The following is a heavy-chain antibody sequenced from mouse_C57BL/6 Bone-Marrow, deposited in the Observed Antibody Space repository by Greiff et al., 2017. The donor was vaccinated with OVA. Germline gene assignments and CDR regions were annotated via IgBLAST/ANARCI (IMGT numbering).Heavy chain of an antibody. CDR3: ARKDYYYGSSYGYFDG. CDR1: GYTFTDYY. V-gene: IGHV1-19*01. J-gene: IGHJ1*03. Sequence: VQLQQSGPVLVKPGASVKMSCKASGYTFTDYYMNWVKQSHGKSLEWIGVINPYNGGTSYNQKFKGKATLTVDKSSSTAYMELNSHASEDSAVYYCARKDYYYGSSYGYFDGWGTGTTVTVSS. CDR2: INPYNGGT. D-gene: IGHD1-1*01.